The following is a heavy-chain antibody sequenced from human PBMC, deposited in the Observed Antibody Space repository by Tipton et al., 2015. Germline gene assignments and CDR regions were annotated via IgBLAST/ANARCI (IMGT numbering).Heavy chain of an antibody. J-gene: IGHJ4*02. Sequence: SLRLSCAASGFTFSSYVMSWVRQAPGKGLEWVSAISGRAIRTYYADSVKGRFTISRDNSKNTLYLQMNSLRVEDTAIYYCVKFPGIVVVTAYWGQGTLVTVSS. CDR2: ISGRAIRT. CDR1: GFTFSSYV. V-gene: IGHV3-23*01. D-gene: IGHD2-21*02. CDR3: VKFPGIVVVTAY.